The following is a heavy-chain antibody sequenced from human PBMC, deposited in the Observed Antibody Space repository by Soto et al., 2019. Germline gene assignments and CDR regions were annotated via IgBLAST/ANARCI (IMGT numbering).Heavy chain of an antibody. V-gene: IGHV3-30*18. J-gene: IGHJ6*02. CDR1: GFTFSSYG. CDR3: AKDQRSGSYYYYGMDV. Sequence: GGSLRLSCAASGFTFSSYGTHWVRQAPGKGLEGVADISYDGSNKYYADSVKGRFNISRDNSKNTLYLQMNSLRAEDTAVYYCAKDQRSGSYYYYGMDVWGQGTTVTVSS. CDR2: ISYDGSNK. D-gene: IGHD1-26*01.